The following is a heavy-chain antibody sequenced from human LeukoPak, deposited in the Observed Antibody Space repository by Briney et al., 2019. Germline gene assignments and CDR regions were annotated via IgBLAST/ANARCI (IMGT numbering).Heavy chain of an antibody. CDR3: AIFESSSWYYFDY. D-gene: IGHD6-13*01. V-gene: IGHV4-34*01. J-gene: IGHJ4*02. CDR1: GGSFSGYY. CDR2: INHSGST. Sequence: PSETLSLTCAVYGGSFSGYYWSWIRQPPGKGLEWIGEINHSGSTNYNPSLKSRVTISVDTSKNQFSLKLSSVTAADTAVYYCAIFESSSWYYFDYWGQGTLVTVSS.